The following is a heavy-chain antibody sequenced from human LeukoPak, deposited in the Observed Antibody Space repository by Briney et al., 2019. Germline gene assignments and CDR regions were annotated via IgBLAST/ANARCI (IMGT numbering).Heavy chain of an antibody. V-gene: IGHV3-11*01. CDR1: GFTFSDYY. J-gene: IGHJ4*02. CDR3: ARTVDTAMVTSSNY. CDR2: ISSSGSTI. D-gene: IGHD5-18*01. Sequence: GGSLRLSCAASGFTFSDYYMSWIRQAPGKGLEWVSYISSSGSTIYYADSVKGRFTISRDNAKNSLYLQMNSLRAEDTAVYYCARTVDTAMVTSSNYWGQGTLVTVSS.